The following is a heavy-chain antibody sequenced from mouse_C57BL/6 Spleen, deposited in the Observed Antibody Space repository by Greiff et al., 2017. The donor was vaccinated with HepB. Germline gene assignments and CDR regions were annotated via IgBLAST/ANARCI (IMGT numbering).Heavy chain of an antibody. Sequence: EVQLVESGGGLVKPGGSLKLSCAASGFTFSDYGMHWVRQAPENGLEWVAYISSGSSTIYYADTVKGRFTISRDNAKNTLFLQMTSLRSEDTAMYYYARLCFYAMDYWGQGTSVTVSS. CDR2: ISSGSSTI. CDR1: GFTFSDYG. V-gene: IGHV5-17*01. CDR3: ARLCFYAMDY. J-gene: IGHJ4*01.